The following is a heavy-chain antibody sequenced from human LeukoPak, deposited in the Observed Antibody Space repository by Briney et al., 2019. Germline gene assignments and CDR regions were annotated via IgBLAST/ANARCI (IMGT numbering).Heavy chain of an antibody. V-gene: IGHV3-7*04. Sequence: GGSLRLSCAASKFTFSDSWMSWVRQAPGKGLQWVANIKPDGREEYYVDSVKGRFTISRDNAKNLLYLQMNSLRVEDTAMYYCARAARDYWGHGTLVTVSS. CDR3: ARAARDY. CDR1: KFTFSDSW. J-gene: IGHJ4*01. D-gene: IGHD6-25*01. CDR2: IKPDGREE.